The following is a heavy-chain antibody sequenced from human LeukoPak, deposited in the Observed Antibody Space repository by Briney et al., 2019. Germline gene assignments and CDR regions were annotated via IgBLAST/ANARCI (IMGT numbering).Heavy chain of an antibody. V-gene: IGHV3-30*03. CDR2: ISDDGNNK. D-gene: IGHD2-15*01. Sequence: GGSLRLSCAASGFTFSSYGMHWVRQAPGKGLEWVAVISDDGNNKYYVDSVKGRFIISRDNPKNTLYLQMDSLRAEDTAVYYCAGGLLGCSGGSCYPTDYWGLGTLVTVSS. CDR3: AGGLLGCSGGSCYPTDY. CDR1: GFTFSSYG. J-gene: IGHJ4*02.